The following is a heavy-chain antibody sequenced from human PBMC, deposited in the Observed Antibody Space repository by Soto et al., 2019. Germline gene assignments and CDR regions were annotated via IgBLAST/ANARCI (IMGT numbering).Heavy chain of an antibody. CDR2: ITASGSST. J-gene: IGHJ4*02. CDR1: GFTFSNYA. CDR3: AKDQDCSWHY. Sequence: PGGSLRLSCAASGFTFSNYAMSWVRQAPGKGLEWVSAITASGSSTYYVDSVKGRFTISRDNSKNTLYLQMNSLRGEDTAVYYCAKDQDCSWHYWGQGTLVTVSS. V-gene: IGHV3-23*01. D-gene: IGHD6-13*01.